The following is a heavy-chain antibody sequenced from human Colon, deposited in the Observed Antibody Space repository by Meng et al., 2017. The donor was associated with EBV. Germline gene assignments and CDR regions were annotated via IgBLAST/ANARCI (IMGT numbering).Heavy chain of an antibody. J-gene: IGHJ4*02. CDR3: TRGGIDDDY. V-gene: IGHV3-30*04. CDR1: GFTFSNYY. D-gene: IGHD2-15*01. CDR2: ISNDGSKK. Sequence: QVQLVEAGGGVVQPGXSLRLSCAASGFTFSNYYMHWVRQAPGKGLEWVAVISNDGSKKYYADSVKGRFTISRDQSENTLYLQMNSLRPEDTAVYYCTRGGIDDDYWGQGTLVTVSS.